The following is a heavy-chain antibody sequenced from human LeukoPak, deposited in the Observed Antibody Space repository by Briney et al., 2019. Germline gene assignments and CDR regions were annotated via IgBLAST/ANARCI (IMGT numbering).Heavy chain of an antibody. Sequence: GGSLRLSCATSGFTFSYYSMHWVRQAPGRGLEWVSYISNSGRTIYYADSVKGRFTISRDNAKNSLYLQMNSLRAEDTAVYYCAAGGYDSSGYYLYYFDYWGQGTLVTVSS. D-gene: IGHD3-22*01. CDR2: ISNSGRTI. CDR3: AAGGYDSSGYYLYYFDY. J-gene: IGHJ4*02. CDR1: GFTFSYYS. V-gene: IGHV3-48*04.